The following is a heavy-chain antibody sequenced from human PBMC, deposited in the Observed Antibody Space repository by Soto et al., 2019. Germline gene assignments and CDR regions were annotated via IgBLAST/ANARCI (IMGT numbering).Heavy chain of an antibody. CDR2: ISGSDSST. CDR1: GFTLNSHA. V-gene: IGHV3-23*01. D-gene: IGHD4-17*01. CDR3: ARPPRATVTDNIFDF. Sequence: VQLLESGGGLVQPGGSLRLSCAASGFTLNSHAMSWVRQTPGKVLEWVSVISGSDSSTYYADSVRSRFTISRDNSKNTLYLHMSSLKSEDTAVYYCARPPRATVTDNIFDFWGQGTLVTVSS. J-gene: IGHJ4*02.